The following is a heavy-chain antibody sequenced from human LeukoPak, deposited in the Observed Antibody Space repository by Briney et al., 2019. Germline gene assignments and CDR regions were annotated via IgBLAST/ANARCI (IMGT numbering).Heavy chain of an antibody. Sequence: PSETLSLTCAVYGGSFSGYYWSWIRQPPGKGLEWIGEINHSGSTNYNPSLKSRVTISVDTSKHHFSPKLSSVTAADTAVYYCASLGGYYYDSSGPDYWGQGTLVTVSS. CDR3: ASLGGYYYDSSGPDY. V-gene: IGHV4-34*01. D-gene: IGHD3-22*01. CDR1: GGSFSGYY. J-gene: IGHJ4*02. CDR2: INHSGST.